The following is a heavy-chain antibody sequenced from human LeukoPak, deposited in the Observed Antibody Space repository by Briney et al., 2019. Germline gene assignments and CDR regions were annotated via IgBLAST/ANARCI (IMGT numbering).Heavy chain of an antibody. J-gene: IGHJ6*02. V-gene: IGHV4-59*01. CDR2: IYYSGST. CDR3: ARDNWNYGSSMDV. D-gene: IGHD1-7*01. Sequence: SETLSLTCTVSGGSISSYYWSWIRQPPGKGLEWIGYIYYSGSTNYNPSLKSRVTISVDTSKNQFSLKLSSVTAADTAVYFCARDNWNYGSSMDVWGQGTTVTVSS. CDR1: GGSISSYY.